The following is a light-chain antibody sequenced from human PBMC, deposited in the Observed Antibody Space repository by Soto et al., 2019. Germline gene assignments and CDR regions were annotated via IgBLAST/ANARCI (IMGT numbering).Light chain of an antibody. J-gene: IGKJ4*01. CDR3: QQYNKWPLT. CDR1: HIVMKD. Sequence: VMTQSPATLSVSPGERATLSCRASHIVMKDLAWYQQKPGQARRLLIYDSSTRDSGIPPRFSGGGYGTDFSLTISSLQSEDFAVYYCQQYNKWPLTFDGGTKVDIK. CDR2: DSS. V-gene: IGKV3-15*01.